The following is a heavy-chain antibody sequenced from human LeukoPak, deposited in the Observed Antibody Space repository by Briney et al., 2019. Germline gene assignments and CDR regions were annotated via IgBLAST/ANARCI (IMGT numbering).Heavy chain of an antibody. V-gene: IGHV1-46*01. CDR1: GYTFTRYY. D-gene: IGHD3-22*01. Sequence: ASVKVSCTASGYTFTRYYMHWVGQAPGQGLEWMGIINPSSGSTSYAQKFQRRVTMTRDTSTSTDYMELSSLRSEDTAVYYCARVRQNRYYDSSGNDAFDIWGQGTMVTVSS. CDR3: ARVRQNRYYDSSGNDAFDI. J-gene: IGHJ3*02. CDR2: INPSSGST.